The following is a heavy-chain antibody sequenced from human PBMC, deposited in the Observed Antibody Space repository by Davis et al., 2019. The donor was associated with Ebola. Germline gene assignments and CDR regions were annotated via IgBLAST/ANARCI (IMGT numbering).Heavy chain of an antibody. CDR2: IIPIFGTA. J-gene: IGHJ6*02. CDR1: GGTFSSYA. Sequence: AASVKVSCKASGGTFSSYAISWVRQAPGQGLEGMGGIIPIFGTANYAQKFQGRVTITADESTSTAYMELSSLRSEDTAVYYCARSPTKRITMVQGVTDYYYYGMDVWGQGTTVTVSS. D-gene: IGHD3-10*01. V-gene: IGHV1-69*13. CDR3: ARSPTKRITMVQGVTDYYYYGMDV.